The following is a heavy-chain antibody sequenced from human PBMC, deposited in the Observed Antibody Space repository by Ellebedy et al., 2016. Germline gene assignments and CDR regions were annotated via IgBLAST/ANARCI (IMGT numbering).Heavy chain of an antibody. D-gene: IGHD5-24*01. CDR1: GGSVSSGSYY. CDR2: IYYSGST. V-gene: IGHV4-61*01. Sequence: SETLSLTXTVSGGSVSSGSYYWSWIRQPPGKGLEWIGYIYYSGSTNYNPSLKSRVTISVDTSKNQFSLKLSSVTAADTAVYYCARGMATIVGNWFDPWGQGTLVTVSS. CDR3: ARGMATIVGNWFDP. J-gene: IGHJ5*02.